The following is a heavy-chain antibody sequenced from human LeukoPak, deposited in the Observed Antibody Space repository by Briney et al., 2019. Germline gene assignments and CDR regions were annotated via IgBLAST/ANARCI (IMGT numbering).Heavy chain of an antibody. CDR1: GDSVSSNSAA. J-gene: IGHJ5*02. V-gene: IGHV6-1*01. CDR3: ARAGSSGWYSWFDP. Sequence: SRTLSLTCAISGDSVSSNSAAWNWIRQSPSRGLEWLGRTYYRSKWYNDYAASVKSRITINPDTSKNQFSLQLNSVTPEDTAVYYCARAGSSGWYSWFDPWGQGTLVTVSS. CDR2: TYYRSKWYN. D-gene: IGHD6-19*01.